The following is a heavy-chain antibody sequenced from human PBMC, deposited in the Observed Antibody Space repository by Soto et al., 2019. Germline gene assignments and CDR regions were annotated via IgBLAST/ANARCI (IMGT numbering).Heavy chain of an antibody. CDR1: GGTFSSYA. D-gene: IGHD3-10*01. CDR2: IIHIFGTA. Sequence: QVQLVQSGAEVKKPGSSVKVSCKASGGTFSSYAISWVRQAPGQGLEWMGGIIHIFGTANYAQKFQGRVKITADESTSTAYMALRSLRSEDTAVYYCASPEYYYGSGSYEDVLYGMDVWGQGTTVTVSS. J-gene: IGHJ6*02. CDR3: ASPEYYYGSGSYEDVLYGMDV. V-gene: IGHV1-69*01.